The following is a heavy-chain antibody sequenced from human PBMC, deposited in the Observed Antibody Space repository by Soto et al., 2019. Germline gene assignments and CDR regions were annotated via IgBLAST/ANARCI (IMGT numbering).Heavy chain of an antibody. V-gene: IGHV1-18*01. Sequence: QVQLVQSGAELKKPGASVKVSCKASGYTFTNYGISWVRQATGQGLEWMGWINTYHGNTKYAQKLQGRVTMTTDTSTSTAYMELTSLRSDDTAVYYCARSPGYSASWGYFYYGMKIWGQGTTVIVSS. CDR2: INTYHGNT. J-gene: IGHJ6*02. D-gene: IGHD6-13*01. CDR3: ARSPGYSASWGYFYYGMKI. CDR1: GYTFTNYG.